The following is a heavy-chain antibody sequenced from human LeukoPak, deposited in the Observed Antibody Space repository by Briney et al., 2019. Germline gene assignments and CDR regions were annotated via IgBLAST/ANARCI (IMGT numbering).Heavy chain of an antibody. Sequence: SETLSLTCAVYGGSFSGYYWSWIRQPPGKGLEWIGEINHSGSTNYNPSLKSRVTISVDTSKNQFSLKLSSVTAADTAVYYCASTIFGVVTPSPFDYWGQGTLVTVSS. D-gene: IGHD3-3*01. CDR3: ASTIFGVVTPSPFDY. CDR1: GGSFSGYY. CDR2: INHSGST. V-gene: IGHV4-34*01. J-gene: IGHJ4*02.